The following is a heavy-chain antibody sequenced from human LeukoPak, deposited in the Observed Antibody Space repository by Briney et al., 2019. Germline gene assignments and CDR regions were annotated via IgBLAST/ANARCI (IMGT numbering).Heavy chain of an antibody. CDR2: IYSGGTT. J-gene: IGHJ4*02. V-gene: IGHV3-53*01. Sequence: GGSLRLSSAASGFTVRSKYMSWVRQAPGKGLEWVSVIYSGGTTYYADSVKGRFTISRDNSKNTLYLQMNSLRAEDTAVYYCASVVDTVMGIDYWGQGTLVTVSS. CDR3: ASVVDTVMGIDY. D-gene: IGHD5-18*01. CDR1: GFTVRSKY.